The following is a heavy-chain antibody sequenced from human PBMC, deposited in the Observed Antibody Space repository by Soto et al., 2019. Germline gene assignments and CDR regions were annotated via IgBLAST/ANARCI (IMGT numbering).Heavy chain of an antibody. CDR2: IYYSGST. D-gene: IGHD6-6*01. J-gene: IGHJ6*02. Sequence: QVQLQESGPGLVKPSQTLSLTCTVSGGSISSGDYYWSWIRQPPGKGLEWIGYIYYSGSTYYNPSRKSRVTISVDTSKNQFSLKLSSVTAADTAVYYCARDAAYSSSSRDYYYGMDVWGQGTTVTVSS. V-gene: IGHV4-30-4*01. CDR3: ARDAAYSSSSRDYYYGMDV. CDR1: GGSISSGDYY.